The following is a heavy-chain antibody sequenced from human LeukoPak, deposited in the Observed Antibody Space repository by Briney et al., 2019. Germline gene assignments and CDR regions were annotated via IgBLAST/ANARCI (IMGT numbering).Heavy chain of an antibody. V-gene: IGHV4-59*01. J-gene: IGHJ4*02. CDR2: IYYSGST. CDR1: GGSISSYY. Sequence: SETLSLTCTVSGGSISSYYWSWIRQPPGQGLERIGYIYYSGSTNYNPSLKRRVTISVDTSKNQFSLKLSSVTAADTAVYYCAGGTAMVSTDYWGQGTLVTVSS. D-gene: IGHD5-18*01. CDR3: AGGTAMVSTDY.